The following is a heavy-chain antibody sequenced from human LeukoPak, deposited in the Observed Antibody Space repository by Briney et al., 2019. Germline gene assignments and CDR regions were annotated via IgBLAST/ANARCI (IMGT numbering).Heavy chain of an antibody. Sequence: ASVKVSCKASGYTFTGYYMHWVRQAPGQGLEWMGWINPNSGGTNYAQKFQGWVTMTRDTSISTAYMELSRLRSDDTAVYYCARDMRRISWDRLVDAFDIWGQGTMVTVSS. J-gene: IGHJ3*02. V-gene: IGHV1-2*04. CDR2: INPNSGGT. CDR1: GYTFTGYY. D-gene: IGHD6-19*01. CDR3: ARDMRRISWDRLVDAFDI.